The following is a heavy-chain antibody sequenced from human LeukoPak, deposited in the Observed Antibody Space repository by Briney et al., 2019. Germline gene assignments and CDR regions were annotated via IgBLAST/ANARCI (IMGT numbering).Heavy chain of an antibody. D-gene: IGHD4-17*01. CDR3: AKVARGETVTSIGCLSWFDP. J-gene: IGHJ5*02. V-gene: IGHV3-30*18. CDR1: GITFRSYG. CDR2: ISYDGSHK. Sequence: GGSLRLSCAASGITFRSYGMHWVRQAPGKGLEWVAVISYDGSHKYYADSVKGRFSISRDNSKNTLYLQINIIRADDTAEYYCAKVARGETVTSIGCLSWFDPWGQGTLVTVSS.